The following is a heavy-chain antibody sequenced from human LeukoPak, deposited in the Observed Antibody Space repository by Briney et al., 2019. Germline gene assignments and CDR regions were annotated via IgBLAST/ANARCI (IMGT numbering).Heavy chain of an antibody. Sequence: GGSLRLSCEASGFTFSSYAMSWVRQAPGKGLEWVSATNGRGDRMFYADSVKGRFTISRDTSRNTLYLQMNSLSAEDTAVYYCATHDVLTGYPYFDFWGQGTLVAVSS. V-gene: IGHV3-23*01. CDR2: TNGRGDRM. CDR3: ATHDVLTGYPYFDF. J-gene: IGHJ4*02. CDR1: GFTFSSYA. D-gene: IGHD3-9*01.